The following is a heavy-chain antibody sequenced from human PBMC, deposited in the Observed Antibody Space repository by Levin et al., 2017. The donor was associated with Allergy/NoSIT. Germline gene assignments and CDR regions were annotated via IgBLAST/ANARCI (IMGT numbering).Heavy chain of an antibody. Sequence: PGGSLRLSCAASGFTFSSYGMNWVRQAPGKGLEWVSTISSSGSYTYYADSVKGRFTISRDNAKNSLYLQMNSLRAEDTAVYYCASARSESLYPWPWGQGTLVTVSS. D-gene: IGHD2-8*01. CDR2: ISSSGSYT. CDR1: GFTFSSYG. CDR3: ASARSESLYPWP. V-gene: IGHV3-21*01. J-gene: IGHJ5*02.